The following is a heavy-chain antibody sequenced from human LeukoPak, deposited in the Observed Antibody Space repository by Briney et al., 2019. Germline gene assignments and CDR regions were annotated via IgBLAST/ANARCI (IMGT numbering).Heavy chain of an antibody. V-gene: IGHV1-69*06. CDR3: ARGHGGSEFDP. CDR2: IIPMFGTT. J-gene: IGHJ5*02. D-gene: IGHD4-23*01. Sequence: SVKVSCRASGGTFNSYVINWLRQAPGQGLEWMGRIIPMFGTTNYAQKFQGRVTITADKSASTAYMELSGLRSEDTAVYYCARGHGGSEFDPWGQGTLVTVSS. CDR1: GGTFNSYV.